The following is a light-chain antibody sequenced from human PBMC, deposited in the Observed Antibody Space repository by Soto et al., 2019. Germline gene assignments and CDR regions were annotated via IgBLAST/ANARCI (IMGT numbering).Light chain of an antibody. CDR3: QQSNSIPPWT. CDR1: QTISIY. Sequence: DIQMTQSPSSLSASVGDRVTINCRASQTISIYLNWYQHRPGKGPKLLIYSASTLQSGVSSRFSGSGSGTDFTLTISSVQPEDVATYYCQQSNSIPPWTFGQGTKVEIK. V-gene: IGKV1-39*01. CDR2: SAS. J-gene: IGKJ1*01.